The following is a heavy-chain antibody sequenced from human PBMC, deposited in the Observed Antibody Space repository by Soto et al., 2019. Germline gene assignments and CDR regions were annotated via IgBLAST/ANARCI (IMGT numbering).Heavy chain of an antibody. V-gene: IGHV4-39*01. CDR3: ARLGGYVSVGYYYLWDS. D-gene: IGHD1-26*01. Sequence: SETLSLTCRVSDGSMSSDSSYWGWIRQPPGKGLEWIGVINHSGSTYHNLSLKGRVTMSVDASRNQFSLKLTSMTAADTAVYYCARLGGYVSVGYYYLWDSWGQGTLVTVSS. J-gene: IGHJ4*02. CDR1: DGSMSSDSSY. CDR2: INHSGST.